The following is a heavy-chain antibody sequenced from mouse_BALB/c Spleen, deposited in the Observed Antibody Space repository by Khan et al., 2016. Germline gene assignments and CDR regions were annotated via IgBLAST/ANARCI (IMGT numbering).Heavy chain of an antibody. CDR3: AKLTGTPWDY. J-gene: IGHJ2*01. V-gene: IGHV9-3*02. Sequence: QIQLVQSGPELKKPGETVKISCKASGYTFTNYGMNWVKQAPGKGLKWMGWINTNTGEPTYAEELKGRFAFSLETSASTAYLQINNVKNEDTATDFWAKLTGTPWDYWGQGTTLTVSS. CDR1: GYTFTNYG. D-gene: IGHD4-1*01. CDR2: INTNTGEP.